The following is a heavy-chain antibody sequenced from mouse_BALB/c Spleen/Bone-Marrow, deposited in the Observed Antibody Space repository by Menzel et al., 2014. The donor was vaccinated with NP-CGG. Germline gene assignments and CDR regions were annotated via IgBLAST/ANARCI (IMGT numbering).Heavy chain of an antibody. D-gene: IGHD2-3*01. CDR3: ARLGGYYAWFAY. Sequence: VQLQQSGPSLVKPSQTLSLPCSVTGDSITSGYWNWIRKFPGNKLEFMGYISYSDNTYFNPSLKSRISITRDTSKNQYYLQLNSVTTEDTATYYCARLGGYYAWFAYWGQGTLVTVSA. CDR1: GDSITSGY. V-gene: IGHV3-8*02. CDR2: ISYSDNT. J-gene: IGHJ3*01.